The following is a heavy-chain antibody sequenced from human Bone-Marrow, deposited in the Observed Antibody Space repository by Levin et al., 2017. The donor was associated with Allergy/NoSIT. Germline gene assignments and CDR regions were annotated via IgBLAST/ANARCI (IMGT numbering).Heavy chain of an antibody. CDR2: ISAYNGNT. D-gene: IGHD3-10*01. CDR3: ARVSYYYGSGSYLYYFDY. Sequence: HGESLKISCKASGYTFTSYGISWVRQAPGQGLEWMGWISAYNGNTNYAQKLQGRVTMTTDTSTSTAYMELRSLRSDDTAVYYCARVSYYYGSGSYLYYFDYWGQGTLVTVSS. V-gene: IGHV1-18*01. J-gene: IGHJ4*02. CDR1: GYTFTSYG.